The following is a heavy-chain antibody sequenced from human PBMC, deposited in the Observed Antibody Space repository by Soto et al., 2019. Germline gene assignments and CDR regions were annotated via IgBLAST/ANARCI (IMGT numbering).Heavy chain of an antibody. Sequence: QVQLVESGGGEVQPGRSLTISCAASGFTFSTYGMHWVRQTPGKGLEWVPVISYDGTNNFYSDSVKGRFTISRDNFKNTLTLEMNGLRADDTAVYSCAKDLQSYGDYDYYCYGMDVWGLGTRVTVSS. CDR2: ISYDGTNN. CDR1: GFTFSTYG. D-gene: IGHD4-17*01. V-gene: IGHV3-30*18. CDR3: AKDLQSYGDYDYYCYGMDV. J-gene: IGHJ6*02.